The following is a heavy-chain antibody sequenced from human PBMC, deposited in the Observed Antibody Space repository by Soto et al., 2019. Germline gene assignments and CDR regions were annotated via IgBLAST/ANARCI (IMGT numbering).Heavy chain of an antibody. CDR3: AKDGGAGNFYYYGADV. Sequence: GGSLRLSCAASGFTFSNFGMHWVRQAPGKGLEWVASISYAGGNKYYAGSVKGRFTISRDNSKTLYLQMNSLRREVTAVYYCAKDGGAGNFYYYGADVWGQGTTVTVSS. CDR2: ISYAGGNK. D-gene: IGHD3-16*01. J-gene: IGHJ6*02. V-gene: IGHV3-30*18. CDR1: GFTFSNFG.